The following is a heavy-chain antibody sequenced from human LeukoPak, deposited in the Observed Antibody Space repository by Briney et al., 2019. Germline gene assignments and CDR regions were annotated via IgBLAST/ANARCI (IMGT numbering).Heavy chain of an antibody. CDR2: IKQDGSEK. CDR3: ARSVGQVVVAATVDY. Sequence: TGGSLRLSCAASGFTFSSYWMSWVRQAPGKGLEWVANIKQDGSEKYYVDSVKGRFTISRDNAKNSLYLQMNSLRAEDTAVYYCARSVGQVVVAATVDYWGQGTLVTVSS. J-gene: IGHJ4*02. V-gene: IGHV3-7*01. CDR1: GFTFSSYW. D-gene: IGHD2-15*01.